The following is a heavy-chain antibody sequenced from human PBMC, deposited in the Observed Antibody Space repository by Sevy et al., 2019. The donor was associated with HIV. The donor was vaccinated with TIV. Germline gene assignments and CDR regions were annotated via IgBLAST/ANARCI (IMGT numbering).Heavy chain of an antibody. J-gene: IGHJ5*02. D-gene: IGHD3-10*01. CDR3: AKDQGAGTVIRGANHWFDA. Sequence: GGALRLSCAASGFTFSSYAMSWVRQAPGKGLEWVSAFSGSGGKTYYADSVTGRFTISRDNSKNTLYLQMNSLRAEDTAVYYCAKDQGAGTVIRGANHWFDAWGQGTLVTVS. CDR1: GFTFSSYA. V-gene: IGHV3-23*01. CDR2: FSGSGGKT.